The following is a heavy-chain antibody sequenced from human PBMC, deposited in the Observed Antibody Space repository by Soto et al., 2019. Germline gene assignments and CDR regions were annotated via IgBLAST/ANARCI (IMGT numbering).Heavy chain of an antibody. Sequence: EVQLVESGGGLVQPGGSLRLSCAASGFMFNSYAMHWVRQAPGKGLEYVSAISSLGDSTFYANSVKDRFTISRDNSKNTLYLQMGTLRAEDMAVYYCARRTAGWYFDLWGRGTLVTGSS. D-gene: IGHD2-21*02. CDR1: GFMFNSYA. J-gene: IGHJ2*01. V-gene: IGHV3-64*01. CDR2: ISSLGDST. CDR3: ARRTAGWYFDL.